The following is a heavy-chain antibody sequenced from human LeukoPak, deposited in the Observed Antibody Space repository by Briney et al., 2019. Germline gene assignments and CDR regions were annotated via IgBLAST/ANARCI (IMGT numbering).Heavy chain of an antibody. CDR1: GGSFSGYY. Sequence: SETLSLTCAVYGGSFSGYYWSWIRQPPGKGLEWIGEVNHSGSTNYNPSLKSRVTISVDTSKNQFSLKLSSVTAADTAVYYCAREGMQTPVGYYMDVWGKGTTVTVSS. CDR2: VNHSGST. J-gene: IGHJ6*03. CDR3: AREGMQTPVGYYMDV. D-gene: IGHD4-23*01. V-gene: IGHV4-34*01.